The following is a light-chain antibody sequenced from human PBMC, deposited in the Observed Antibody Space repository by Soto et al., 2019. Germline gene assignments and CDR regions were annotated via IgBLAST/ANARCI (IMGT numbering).Light chain of an antibody. Sequence: IQLTQSPSSLSASVGDRVTITCRASQAISDSLAWYQQKPGKAPSLLIYAASTLQSGVPSRFSGSGSGTDFTLTINNLQPEDFATYYCQRTYNAPFTFGPGTKVSIK. CDR3: QRTYNAPFT. V-gene: IGKV1-9*01. CDR1: QAISDS. J-gene: IGKJ3*01. CDR2: AAS.